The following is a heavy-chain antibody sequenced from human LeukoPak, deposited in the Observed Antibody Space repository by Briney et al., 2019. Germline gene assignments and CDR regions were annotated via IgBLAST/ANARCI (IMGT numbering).Heavy chain of an antibody. CDR3: GREVNRPTDADTFDI. J-gene: IGHJ3*02. CDR1: GGSIISDNHF. CDR2: IHHSGRA. Sequence: SETLSLTCTVSGGSIISDNHFWSWIRQHPGKDLEWLGYIHHSGRAFYSPSLESRLTISLDTSKNQFSLKLNSVIGADTAVYYCGREVNRPTDADTFDIWGQGTMVTVSS. D-gene: IGHD1-26*01. V-gene: IGHV4-31*03.